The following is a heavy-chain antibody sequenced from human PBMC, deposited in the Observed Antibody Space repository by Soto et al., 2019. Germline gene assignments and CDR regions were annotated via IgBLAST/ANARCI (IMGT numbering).Heavy chain of an antibody. J-gene: IGHJ4*02. V-gene: IGHV6-1*01. Sequence: SQTLPLTCAICVYSVSSNIAAWNCIRQSPSRGLEWLGRTYYRSKCYNHYAVSVKSRITVNPDTSKNQFSLQLNSVTPKDTAVYYCARSGPGGYIDSWGQGTMVPVSS. CDR1: VYSVSSNIAA. CDR2: TYYRSKCYN. D-gene: IGHD3-22*01. CDR3: ARSGPGGYIDS.